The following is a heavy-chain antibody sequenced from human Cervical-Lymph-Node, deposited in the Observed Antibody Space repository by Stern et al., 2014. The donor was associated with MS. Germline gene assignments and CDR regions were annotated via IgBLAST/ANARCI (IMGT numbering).Heavy chain of an antibody. Sequence: VQLVQSGGGLVPPGGSLRLSCAASGFTFSNYAMTWVRQAPGKGLEWVSGIGGSDGRTYYSESVKGRFTISRDNSRNTLYLEMDSLRAEDTAVYYCAKDRPSGYDFYYGMDVWGQGTTVTVSS. CDR3: AKDRPSGYDFYYGMDV. CDR1: GFTFSNYA. CDR2: IGGSDGRT. D-gene: IGHD5-12*01. J-gene: IGHJ6*02. V-gene: IGHV3-23*04.